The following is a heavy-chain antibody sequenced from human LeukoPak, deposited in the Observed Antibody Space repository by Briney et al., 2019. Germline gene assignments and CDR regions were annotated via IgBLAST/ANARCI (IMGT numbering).Heavy chain of an antibody. Sequence: SETLSLTCAVSVVSISNYYWSWIRQAPGKGLEGIGYISTSGSTNYNPSLKSRVSISLDTSNNRFSLNLNFVTAAHTAVYFCASPRTSYRYTFDYWGPGALVTVSS. CDR2: ISTSGST. CDR1: VVSISNYY. J-gene: IGHJ4*02. CDR3: ASPRTSYRYTFDY. V-gene: IGHV4-4*09. D-gene: IGHD5-18*01.